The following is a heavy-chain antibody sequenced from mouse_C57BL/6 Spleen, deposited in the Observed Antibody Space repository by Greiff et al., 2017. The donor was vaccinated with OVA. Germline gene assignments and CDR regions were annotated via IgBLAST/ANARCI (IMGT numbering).Heavy chain of an antibody. CDR3: ARGGIDGYSPFAY. V-gene: IGHV1-82*01. CDR1: GYAFSSSW. J-gene: IGHJ3*01. Sequence: QVQLQQSGPELVKPGASVKISCKASGYAFSSSWMNWVKQRPGKGLEWIGRIYPGDGDTNYNGKFKGKATLTADKSSSTAYMQLSSLTSEDSAVYFCARGGIDGYSPFAYWGQGTLVTVSA. D-gene: IGHD2-3*01. CDR2: IYPGDGDT.